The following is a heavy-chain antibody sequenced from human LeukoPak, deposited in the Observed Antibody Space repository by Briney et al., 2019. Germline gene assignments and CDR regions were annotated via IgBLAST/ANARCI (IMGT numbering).Heavy chain of an antibody. J-gene: IGHJ4*02. CDR1: GFTVSSNH. D-gene: IGHD3-16*02. V-gene: IGHV3-66*02. CDR2: IFSGGSA. Sequence: GGSLRLSCAASGFTVSSNHMSWVRQAPGKGLEWVSVIFSGGSAYYADSVKGRFTISRDNSKNTLYLQMNSLRADDTAVYYCAREDPIVYWGQGTLVTVSS. CDR3: AREDPIVY.